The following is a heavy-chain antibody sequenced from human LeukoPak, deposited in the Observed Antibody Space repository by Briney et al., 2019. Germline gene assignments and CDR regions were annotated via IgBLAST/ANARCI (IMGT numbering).Heavy chain of an antibody. V-gene: IGHV1-69*06. J-gene: IGHJ4*02. Sequence: ASVKVSCKASGGTFSSYAISWVRQVPGQGLEWMGGIIPIFGTANYAQKFQGRVTITADKSTSTAYMELSSLRSEDTAVYYCARAHPDYYFDYWGQGTLVTVSS. CDR3: ARAHPDYYFDY. CDR2: IIPIFGTA. CDR1: GGTFSSYA. D-gene: IGHD2-21*01.